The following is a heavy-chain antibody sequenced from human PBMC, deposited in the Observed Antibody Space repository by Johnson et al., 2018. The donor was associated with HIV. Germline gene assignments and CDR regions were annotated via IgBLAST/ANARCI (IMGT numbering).Heavy chain of an antibody. J-gene: IGHJ3*02. CDR2: ISYDGSNK. Sequence: QVQLVESGGDLVQPGGSLRLSCAASGFIFNSYGMHWVRQAPGKGLEWVAVISYDGSNKYYADSVKGRFTISRDNSKNTLYLQMNSLRAEDTAVYYCARAGIVGALTGNDAFDIWCQGTMVTVSS. CDR1: GFIFNSYG. V-gene: IGHV3-30*03. D-gene: IGHD1-26*01. CDR3: ARAGIVGALTGNDAFDI.